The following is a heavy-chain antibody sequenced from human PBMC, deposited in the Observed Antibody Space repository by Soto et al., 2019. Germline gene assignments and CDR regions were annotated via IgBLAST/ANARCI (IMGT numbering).Heavy chain of an antibody. CDR1: GGSFSGYY. Sequence: SETLSLTCAVYGGSFSGYYWSWIRQPPGKGLEWTGEIIHSGSTNYNPSLKSRVTISVDTSKNQFSLKLSPVTAADTAVYYCARGRSIAARPYYFDYWGQGTLVTVSS. D-gene: IGHD6-6*01. CDR3: ARGRSIAARPYYFDY. V-gene: IGHV4-34*01. J-gene: IGHJ4*02. CDR2: IIHSGST.